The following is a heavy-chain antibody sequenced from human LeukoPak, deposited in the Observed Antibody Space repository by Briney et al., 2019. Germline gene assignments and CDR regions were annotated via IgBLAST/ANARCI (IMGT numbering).Heavy chain of an antibody. CDR3: ARVHSSSWQPILDY. J-gene: IGHJ4*02. D-gene: IGHD6-13*01. CDR2: IRYDGSNK. CDR1: GFTFSSYG. V-gene: IGHV3-30*02. Sequence: PGGSLRLSCAASGFTFSSYGMHWVRQAPGKGLEWVAFIRYDGSNKYYADSVKGRFTISRDNAKNSLYLQMNSLRAEDTAVYYCARVHSSSWQPILDYWGQGTLVTVSS.